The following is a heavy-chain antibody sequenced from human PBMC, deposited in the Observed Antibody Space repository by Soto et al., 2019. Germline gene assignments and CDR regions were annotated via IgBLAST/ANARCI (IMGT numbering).Heavy chain of an antibody. V-gene: IGHV3-74*01. CDR3: ARVGGYNWFDT. Sequence: EVQLVESGGGLVQPGGSLRLSCAASGFTFSRFWMHWVRQAPGKGLLWVSRIDSDGSSTNYADSVKGRFTVSRDNAKNTLYLQMNSLRAEVTAVYYCARVGGYNWFDTWGQGTLVTVSS. CDR1: GFTFSRFW. J-gene: IGHJ5*02. CDR2: IDSDGSST.